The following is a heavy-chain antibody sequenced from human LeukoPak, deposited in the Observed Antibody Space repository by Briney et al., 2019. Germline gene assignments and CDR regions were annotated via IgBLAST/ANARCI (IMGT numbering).Heavy chain of an antibody. J-gene: IGHJ4*02. CDR3: ARGDPLPAAPIDY. CDR1: GFSFDMYW. V-gene: IGHV3-74*01. CDR2: IKPDGNIT. Sequence: GGSLRLSCAASGFSFDMYWMHWVRQAPGQGLVWVARIKPDGNITTYADSVKGRFTISRNNDLDTVYLQMNSLSVDDTAVYFCARGDPLPAAPIDYWGQGTLVTVSS. D-gene: IGHD2-21*02.